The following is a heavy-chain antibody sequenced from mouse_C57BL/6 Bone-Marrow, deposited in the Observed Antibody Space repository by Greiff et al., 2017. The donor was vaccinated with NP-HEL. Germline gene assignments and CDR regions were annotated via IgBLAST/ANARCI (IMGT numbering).Heavy chain of an antibody. CDR1: GFSLTSYG. Sequence: QVTLKESGPGLVAPSQSLSITCTVSGFSLTSYGVHWVRQPPGKGLEWLVVIWSDGSTTYNSALISRLSISKVYSKSQVFLKMNSLQTDDTDMYYCTRASITTVVDYAMDYWGQGTSVPVSS. CDR3: TRASITTVVDYAMDY. J-gene: IGHJ4*01. D-gene: IGHD1-1*01. V-gene: IGHV2-6*03. CDR2: IWSDGST.